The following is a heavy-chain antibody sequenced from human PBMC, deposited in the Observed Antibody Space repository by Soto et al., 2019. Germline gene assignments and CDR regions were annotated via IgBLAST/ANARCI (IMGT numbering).Heavy chain of an antibody. Sequence: QLQLQGSGSRLVKPSQTLSLSCTVSGGSISSAGYSWSWIRQSPGKDLEWIGYIYHSVNAFYNPSLKSRFTMSLDRSRNQFSLNLTSVTAADTAVYFCASSSQALSFYGLDVWGQGTTVVVSS. CDR1: GGSISSAGYS. V-gene: IGHV4-30-2*06. CDR3: ASSSQALSFYGLDV. D-gene: IGHD2-2*01. J-gene: IGHJ6*02. CDR2: IYHSVNA.